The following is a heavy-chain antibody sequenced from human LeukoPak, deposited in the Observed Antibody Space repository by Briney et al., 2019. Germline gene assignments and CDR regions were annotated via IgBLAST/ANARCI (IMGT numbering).Heavy chain of an antibody. Sequence: SETLSLTCTVSGGSISSYYWSWIRQPPGKGLEWIGYIYYSGSTNYNPSLKSRVTISVDTSKNQFSLKLSSVTAADTAVYYCARDRCSSTSCYENWFDPWGQGTLVTVSS. V-gene: IGHV4-59*01. CDR2: IYYSGST. CDR1: GGSISSYY. CDR3: ARDRCSSTSCYENWFDP. D-gene: IGHD2-2*01. J-gene: IGHJ5*02.